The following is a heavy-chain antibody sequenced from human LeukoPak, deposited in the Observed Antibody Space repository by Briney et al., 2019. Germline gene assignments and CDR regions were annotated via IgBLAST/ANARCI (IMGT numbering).Heavy chain of an antibody. Sequence: PLHSLCLSRAVSVGSISSDSYYWSWVRQHPGKGLEWIGYIYYSGSAYYNPALKSRVTISVDTSNNQFSLKLSSVTAADTAVYYCARGLAGLVRGGLDVWGKGTTITVSS. CDR3: ARGLAGLVRGGLDV. J-gene: IGHJ6*04. D-gene: IGHD3-10*01. CDR2: IYYSGSA. CDR1: VGSISSDSYY. V-gene: IGHV4-31*02.